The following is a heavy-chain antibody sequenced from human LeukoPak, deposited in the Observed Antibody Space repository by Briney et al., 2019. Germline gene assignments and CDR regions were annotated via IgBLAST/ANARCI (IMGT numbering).Heavy chain of an antibody. CDR1: GGSFSGYY. D-gene: IGHD2-8*01. J-gene: IGHJ4*02. Sequence: PSETLSLTCAVYGGSFSGYYWSWIRQPPGKGLEWIGYIYYSGSTYYSPSLKSRVTISVDTSKNQFSLKLSSVTAADTAVYYCARGGKWTYWGQGTLVTVSS. CDR3: ARGGKWTY. CDR2: IYYSGST. V-gene: IGHV4-30-4*01.